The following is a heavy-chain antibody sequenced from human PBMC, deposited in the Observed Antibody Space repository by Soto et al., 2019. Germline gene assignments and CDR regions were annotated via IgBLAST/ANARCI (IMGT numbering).Heavy chain of an antibody. CDR3: ARGVYGSGNYYTVPSAFDI. CDR2: TIPVFNTA. Sequence: QVQLEQSGAEVKQPGSSVKVSCKASGGTLSDHGVAWLRQAPGQGLEWMGGTIPVFNTAKYAQKFQGRVTVTADKFTNIAYMELSSMRSEDTAFYFCARGVYGSGNYYTVPSAFDIWGQGTMVIVSS. V-gene: IGHV1-69*06. J-gene: IGHJ3*02. CDR1: GGTLSDHG. D-gene: IGHD3-10*01.